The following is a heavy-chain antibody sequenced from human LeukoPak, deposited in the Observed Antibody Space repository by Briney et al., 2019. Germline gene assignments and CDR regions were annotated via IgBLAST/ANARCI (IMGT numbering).Heavy chain of an antibody. CDR3: ATGLRAVTMEFSYYYYMDV. Sequence: GASVKVSCTASGYTFTSFDINWVRQATGQGLEWMGWMNPNSGNTGYAQKFQGRVTMTRNTSISTAYMELSSLRSEDTAVYYCATGLRAVTMEFSYYYYMDVWGKGTTVTISS. CDR2: MNPNSGNT. D-gene: IGHD4-17*01. CDR1: GYTFTSFD. J-gene: IGHJ6*03. V-gene: IGHV1-8*01.